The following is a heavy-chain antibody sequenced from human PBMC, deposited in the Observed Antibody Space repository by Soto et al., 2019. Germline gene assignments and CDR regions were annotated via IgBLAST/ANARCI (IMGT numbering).Heavy chain of an antibody. J-gene: IGHJ4*02. CDR1: GLPFSSDA. CDR2: ISYDGSNK. V-gene: IGHV3-30-3*01. Sequence: PGGTLRLSCASSGLPFSSDAMHWGRPDPGKGLEWVAVISYDGSNKYYADSVKGRFTISRDNSKNTLYLQMNSLRAEDTAVYYCARGPSSLPRFDYWGQGSLVTVPS. CDR3: ARGPSSLPRFDY. D-gene: IGHD2-2*01.